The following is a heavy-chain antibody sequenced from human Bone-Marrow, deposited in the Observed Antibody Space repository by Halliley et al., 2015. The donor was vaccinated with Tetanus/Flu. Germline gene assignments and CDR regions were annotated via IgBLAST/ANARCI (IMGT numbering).Heavy chain of an antibody. J-gene: IGHJ5*02. V-gene: IGHV3-53*01. D-gene: IGHD6-19*01. Sequence: TGLGSVAILYSGGNTYYADSVKGRFTISRDNSRNTLHLQMNTLRADDTAVYYCALYTSGWLDHWGQGTLVTVSS. CDR3: ALYTSGWLDH. CDR2: LYSGGNT.